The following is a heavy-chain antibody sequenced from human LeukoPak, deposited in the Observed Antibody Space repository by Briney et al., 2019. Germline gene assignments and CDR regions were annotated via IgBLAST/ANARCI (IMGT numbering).Heavy chain of an antibody. CDR1: GFTFSSYA. CDR3: AKDIALDRSGSLDY. V-gene: IGHV3-23*01. D-gene: IGHD3-22*01. J-gene: IGHJ4*02. Sequence: GGSLRLSCAASGFTFSSYAMSWVRQAPGKGLEWVSAISGSGGSTYYADSVKGRFTISRDNSKNTLYLQMNSLRAEDTAVYYCAKDIALDRSGSLDYWGQGTLVTVSS. CDR2: ISGSGGST.